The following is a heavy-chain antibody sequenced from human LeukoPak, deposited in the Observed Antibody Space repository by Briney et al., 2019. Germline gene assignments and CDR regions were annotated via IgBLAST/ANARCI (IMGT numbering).Heavy chain of an antibody. D-gene: IGHD3-10*01. J-gene: IGHJ1*01. CDR1: GGSISSSSYY. Sequence: SETLSLTCTVSGGSISSSSYYWGWIRQPPGKGLEWIGEIYHRGNTYYNPSLKSRVTISIDKSKNQFSLRLSSVTAADTAIYYCARGDYDSGSYRHFQLWGQGTLVTVSS. CDR3: ARGDYDSGSYRHFQL. CDR2: IYHRGNT. V-gene: IGHV4-39*07.